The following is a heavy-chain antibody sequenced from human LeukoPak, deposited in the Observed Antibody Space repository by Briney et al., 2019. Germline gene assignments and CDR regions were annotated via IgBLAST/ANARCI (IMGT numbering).Heavy chain of an antibody. D-gene: IGHD1-14*01. J-gene: IGHJ4*02. CDR2: ISAYNGNT. Sequence: ASVKISCKASGYTFTSYGINWVRQAPGQGLEWMGWISAYNGNTNYAQKPQGRVTMTTDTSTSTAYMELRSLRSDDTAVYYCARNSHRGPGDYWGQGTLVTVSS. CDR1: GYTFTSYG. CDR3: ARNSHRGPGDY. V-gene: IGHV1-18*01.